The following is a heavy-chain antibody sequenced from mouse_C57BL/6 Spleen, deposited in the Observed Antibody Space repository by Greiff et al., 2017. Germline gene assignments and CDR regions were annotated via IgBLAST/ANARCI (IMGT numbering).Heavy chain of an antibody. CDR2: ISSGGDYI. CDR1: GFTFSSYA. CDR3: TRDQTGFYYFDY. V-gene: IGHV5-9-1*02. J-gene: IGHJ2*01. Sequence: EVMLVESGEGLVKPGGSLKLSCAASGFTFSSYAMSWVRQTPEKRLEWVAYISSGGDYIYYADTVKGRFTISRDNARNTLYLQMSSLKSEDTAMYYCTRDQTGFYYFDYWGQGTTLTVSS. D-gene: IGHD4-1*01.